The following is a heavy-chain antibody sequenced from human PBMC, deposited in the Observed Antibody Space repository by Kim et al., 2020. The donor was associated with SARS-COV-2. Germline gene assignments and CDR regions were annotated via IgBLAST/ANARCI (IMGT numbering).Heavy chain of an antibody. J-gene: IGHJ6*02. CDR2: IYYSGST. V-gene: IGHV4-31*03. D-gene: IGHD3-3*01. Sequence: SETLSLTCTVSGGSISSGGYYWSWIRQHPGKGLEWIGYIYYSGSTYYNPSLKSRVTISVDTSKNQFSLKLSSVTAADTAVYYCARDGGGFWSGYLGPSYYYGMDVCGQGTTVTVSS. CDR1: GGSISSGGYY. CDR3: ARDGGGFWSGYLGPSYYYGMDV.